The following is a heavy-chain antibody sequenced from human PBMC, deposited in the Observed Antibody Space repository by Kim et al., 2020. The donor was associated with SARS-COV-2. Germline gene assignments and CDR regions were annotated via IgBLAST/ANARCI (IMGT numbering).Heavy chain of an antibody. CDR1: GFTFSGSA. CDR2: IRSKANSYAT. D-gene: IGHD1-26*01. V-gene: IGHV3-73*01. Sequence: GGSLRLSCAASGFTFSGSAMHWVRQAPGKGLEWVGRIRSKANSYATADAASVKGRFTISSDDSKNTAYLQMNSLKTEDTAVYYCTRGGSGSYSPDYWGQGTLVTVSS. CDR3: TRGGSGSYSPDY. J-gene: IGHJ4*02.